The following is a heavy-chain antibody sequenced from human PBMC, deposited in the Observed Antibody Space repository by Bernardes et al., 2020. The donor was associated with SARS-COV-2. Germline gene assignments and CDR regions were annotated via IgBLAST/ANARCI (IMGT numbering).Heavy chain of an antibody. D-gene: IGHD2-21*02. Sequence: AGSLTLPCAASGFTVASYAMSSVRQAPGKALEWLPRISCSGDTTYYADSVTGRFTISRDTSKNTVYLQMNSLRAGDTAIYYCAKDYCDSDCDFFDYWGQGTLVTVSS. CDR3: AKDYCDSDCDFFDY. J-gene: IGHJ4*02. V-gene: IGHV3-23*01. CDR2: ISCSGDTT. CDR1: GFTVASYA.